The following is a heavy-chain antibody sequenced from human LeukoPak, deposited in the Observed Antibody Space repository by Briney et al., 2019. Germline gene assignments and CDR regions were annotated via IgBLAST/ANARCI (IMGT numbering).Heavy chain of an antibody. Sequence: PSETLSLTCAVYGGSFSGYYCSWIRQPPGKGLEWIGEINHSGSTNYNPSLKSRVTISVDTSKNQFSLRLSSVTAADTAVYYCASAGYFGNWFDPWGQGTLVTVSS. D-gene: IGHD3-9*01. CDR1: GGSFSGYY. V-gene: IGHV4-34*01. CDR3: ASAGYFGNWFDP. CDR2: INHSGST. J-gene: IGHJ5*02.